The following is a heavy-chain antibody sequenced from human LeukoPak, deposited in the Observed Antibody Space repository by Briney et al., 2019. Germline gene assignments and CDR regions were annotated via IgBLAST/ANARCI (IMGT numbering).Heavy chain of an antibody. D-gene: IGHD1-26*01. Sequence: SVKVSCKASGGTFSSYAISWVRQAPGQGLEWMGRIIPILCIANYAQKFQGRVTITADKSTSTAYMELSSLRSEDTAVYYCARAAMGATAPIFDYWGQGTLVTVSS. V-gene: IGHV1-69*04. CDR3: ARAAMGATAPIFDY. J-gene: IGHJ4*02. CDR1: GGTFSSYA. CDR2: IIPILCIA.